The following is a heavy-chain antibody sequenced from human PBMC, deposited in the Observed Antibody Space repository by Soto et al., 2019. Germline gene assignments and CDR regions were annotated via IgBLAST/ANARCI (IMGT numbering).Heavy chain of an antibody. CDR1: VYTFLNYA. CDR2: IKGGNGNT. CDR3: ARAQFCSSTSCQASYYFAMDV. Sequence: ASVKVSCKASVYTFLNYAIHWVRQAPGQRLEWMGWIKGGNGNTEYSEKFQGRVTISRDTSAITAYMELSSLRSDDAAIYYCARAQFCSSTSCQASYYFAMDVWGQGTPVTV. V-gene: IGHV1-3*01. J-gene: IGHJ6*02. D-gene: IGHD2-2*01.